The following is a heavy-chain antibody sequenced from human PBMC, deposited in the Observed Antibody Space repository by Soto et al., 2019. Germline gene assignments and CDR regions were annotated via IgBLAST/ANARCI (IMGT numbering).Heavy chain of an antibody. CDR2: TRNKANSYTT. J-gene: IGHJ6*02. V-gene: IGHV3-72*01. D-gene: IGHD2-15*01. Sequence: GGSLRLSCAASGFTFSDHYMDWVRQAPGKGLEWVGRTRNKANSYTTEYAASVKGRFTISRDDSKNSLYLQMNSLKTEDTAVYFCARGGARQPGGEYYYYVMDVWGQGTTVTVSS. CDR1: GFTFSDHY. CDR3: ARGGARQPGGEYYYYVMDV.